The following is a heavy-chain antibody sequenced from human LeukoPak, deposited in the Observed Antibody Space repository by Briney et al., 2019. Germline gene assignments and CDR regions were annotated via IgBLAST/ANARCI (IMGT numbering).Heavy chain of an antibody. J-gene: IGHJ5*02. CDR2: IRYDGSNK. D-gene: IGHD2-21*01. Sequence: GGSLRLSCVASGFNFGAYGMHWVRQAPSKGLEWVAFIRYDGSNKYYADSVKGRFTISRDNSKNTLYLQMNSLRAEDTAVYYCAASLFRRGKFERWGQGTLVTVSS. V-gene: IGHV3-30*02. CDR1: GFNFGAYG. CDR3: AASLFRRGKFER.